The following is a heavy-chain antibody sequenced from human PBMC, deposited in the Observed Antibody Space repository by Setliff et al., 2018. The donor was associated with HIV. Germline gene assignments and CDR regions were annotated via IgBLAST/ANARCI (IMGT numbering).Heavy chain of an antibody. CDR3: ARRTSPPSGLYSAYYMDV. V-gene: IGHV4-59*08. D-gene: IGHD1-26*01. Sequence: SETLSLTCTVSGGFISSYWWSWIRQPPGKGLQWIGHISYSGSTNYIPSLKGRVTISVDTLKSQFSLKLSSVTATDTAVYYCARRTSPPSGLYSAYYMDVWGRGTTVTVSS. CDR2: ISYSGST. J-gene: IGHJ6*03. CDR1: GGFISSYW.